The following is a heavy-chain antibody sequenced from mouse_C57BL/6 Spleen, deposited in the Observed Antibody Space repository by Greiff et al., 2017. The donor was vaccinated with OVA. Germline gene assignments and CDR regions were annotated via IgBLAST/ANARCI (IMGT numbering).Heavy chain of an antibody. CDR3: ARDGAFYYDYDGFAY. V-gene: IGHV1-80*01. CDR1: GYAFSSYW. D-gene: IGHD2-4*01. CDR2: IYPGDGDT. Sequence: QVQLQQSGAELVKPGASVKISCKASGYAFSSYWMNWVKQRPGKGLEWIGQIYPGDGDTNYNGKFKGKATLTADKSSSTAYMQLSSLTSEDSAVYFCARDGAFYYDYDGFAYWGQGTLVTVSA. J-gene: IGHJ3*01.